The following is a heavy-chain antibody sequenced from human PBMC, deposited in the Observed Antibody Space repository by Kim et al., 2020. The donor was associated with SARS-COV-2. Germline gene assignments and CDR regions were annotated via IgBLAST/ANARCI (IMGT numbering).Heavy chain of an antibody. Sequence: GGSLRLSCAASGFTFSSYAMSWVRQAPGKGLEWVSAISGSGGSTYYADSVKGRFTISRDNSKNTLYLQMNSLRAEDTAVYYCAKAHRTYNWNDPTHWFDPWGQGTLVTVSS. D-gene: IGHD1-1*01. CDR1: GFTFSSYA. CDR2: ISGSGGST. V-gene: IGHV3-23*01. CDR3: AKAHRTYNWNDPTHWFDP. J-gene: IGHJ5*02.